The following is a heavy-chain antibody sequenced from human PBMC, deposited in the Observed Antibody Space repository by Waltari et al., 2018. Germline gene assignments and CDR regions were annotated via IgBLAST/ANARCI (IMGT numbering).Heavy chain of an antibody. CDR2: ISYSGAT. J-gene: IGHJ3*01. CDR3: ATYIGASIGTAAFDV. Sequence: QLHLHESGPGLVKPSETLSLTCSVSGGSITSNRHYWGWIRQPPGKGPEWTGTISYSGATYNNPSLKSRVTISVDTSKNQYSLKLTSVTAADTAVYYCATYIGASIGTAAFDVWGQDTMVTVSS. V-gene: IGHV4-39*01. CDR1: GGSITSNRHY. D-gene: IGHD5-12*01.